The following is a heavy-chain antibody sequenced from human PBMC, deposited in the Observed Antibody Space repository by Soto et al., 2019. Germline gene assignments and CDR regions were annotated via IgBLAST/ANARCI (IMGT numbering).Heavy chain of an antibody. J-gene: IGHJ4*02. D-gene: IGHD3-22*01. CDR2: IYPGDSDT. V-gene: IGHV5-51*01. CDR3: ARQDYYDSSGYPDY. Sequence: PGESLKISCKGSGYRFTNYWIGWVRQMPGKGLEWMGIIYPGDSDTRYSPSFQGQVTISADKSISTAYLQWSSLKASDTAMYYCARQDYYDSSGYPDYWGQGTLVTVSS. CDR1: GYRFTNYW.